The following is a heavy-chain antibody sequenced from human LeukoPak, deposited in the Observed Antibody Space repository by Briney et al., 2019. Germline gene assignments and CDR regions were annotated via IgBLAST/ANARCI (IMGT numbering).Heavy chain of an antibody. CDR3: ATQADYYDSSGPYYMDV. CDR2: INHSGST. CDR1: GGSFSGYY. Sequence: PSETLSLTCAVYGGSFSGYYWSWIRQPPGKGLEWIGEINHSGSTNYNPSLKSRVTISVDTSKNQFSLKLSSVTAADTAVYYCATQADYYDSSGPYYMDVWGKGTTVTISS. J-gene: IGHJ6*03. D-gene: IGHD3-22*01. V-gene: IGHV4-34*01.